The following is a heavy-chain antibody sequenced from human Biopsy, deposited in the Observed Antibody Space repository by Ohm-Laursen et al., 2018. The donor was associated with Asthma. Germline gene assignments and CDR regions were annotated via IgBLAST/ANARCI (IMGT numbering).Heavy chain of an antibody. Sequence: TLSLTSAVYALTFSNYYWTCNRPPPGKGLESIGEINHRGSTNYNPALNSRITLSVDTSKNQFSVKLRSVTAADTAVYYCARSPYYYGLLGPTRGFGVYAVWGHGTLVTVSS. J-gene: IGHJ3*01. CDR3: ARSPYYYGLLGPTRGFGVYAV. CDR1: ALTFSNYY. D-gene: IGHD3-10*01. CDR2: INHRGST. V-gene: IGHV4-34*01.